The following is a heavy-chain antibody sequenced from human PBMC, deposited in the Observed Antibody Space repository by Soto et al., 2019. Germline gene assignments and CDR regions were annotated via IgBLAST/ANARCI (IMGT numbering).Heavy chain of an antibody. CDR2: INSDGSST. V-gene: IGHV3-74*01. CDR1: GFTFSSYW. CDR3: AKEVSYYFDY. J-gene: IGHJ4*02. Sequence: VQLVESGGGLVQPGGSLRLSCAASGFTFSSYWMHWVRQAPGKGLVWVSRINSDGSSTSYADFVKGRLTISRDNAKKTLYLQMNSLRAEDTAVYYCAKEVSYYFDYWGQGTLVTVSS.